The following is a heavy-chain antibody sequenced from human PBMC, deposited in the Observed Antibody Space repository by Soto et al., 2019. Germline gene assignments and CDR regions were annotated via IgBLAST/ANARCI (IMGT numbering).Heavy chain of an antibody. Sequence: QITLKESGPTLVKPTQTLTLTCTFSGFSLSTGGVGVGWIRQPPGKALEWLALIYWDDDKRYSPSLKSRLTVNKGTSKSQXXLXIXXIDPVDTAPYYCAHSRCGGDCLRCYSSHYYYGMDVWGQGTTVTDSS. D-gene: IGHD2-21*02. J-gene: IGHJ6*02. V-gene: IGHV2-5*02. CDR1: GFSLSTGGVG. CDR2: IYWDDDK. CDR3: AHSRCGGDCLRCYSSHYYYGMDV.